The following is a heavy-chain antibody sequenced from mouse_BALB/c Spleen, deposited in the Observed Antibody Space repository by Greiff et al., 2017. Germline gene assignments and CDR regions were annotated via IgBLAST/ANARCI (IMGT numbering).Heavy chain of an antibody. J-gene: IGHJ1*01. V-gene: IGHV1-4*02. CDR2: INPSSGYT. D-gene: IGHD1-1*01. CDR1: GYTFTSYT. Sequence: QVQLQQSAAELARPGASVKMSCKASGYTFTSYTMHWVKQRPGQGLEWIGYINPSSGYTEYNQKFKDKTTLTADKSSSTAYMQLSSLTSEDSAVYYCATRDAPYYGWSYGYFDVWGAGTTVTVSS. CDR3: ATRDAPYYGWSYGYFDV.